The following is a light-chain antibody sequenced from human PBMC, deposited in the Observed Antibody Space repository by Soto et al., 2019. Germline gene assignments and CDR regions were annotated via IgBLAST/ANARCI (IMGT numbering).Light chain of an antibody. V-gene: IGKV1-5*02. CDR1: QSISRW. CDR3: QHYNSYSEA. J-gene: IGKJ1*01. CDR2: DSS. Sequence: DIPMTPAPSPPSASLGDKVTIIFRASQSISRWLAWYQQRPGRAPRLLIYDSSSLESGVPSTFSGSGSGTEFTLTISSLQPDDFATYYCQHYNSYSEAFGQGTKVDIK.